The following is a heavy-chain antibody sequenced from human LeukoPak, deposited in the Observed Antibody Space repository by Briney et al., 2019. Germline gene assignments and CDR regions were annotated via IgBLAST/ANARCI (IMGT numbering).Heavy chain of an antibody. J-gene: IGHJ5*02. CDR2: INHSGST. D-gene: IGHD2-21*02. CDR3: ARGGQPLLFGWFDP. Sequence: SETLSLTCAVYSGSFSGYYWSWIRQPPGKGQEWIREINHSGSTNYNPSLKSRVTISVDTSKNQFSLKLSSVTAADTAVYYCARGGQPLLFGWFDPWGHGTLVTVSS. V-gene: IGHV4-34*01. CDR1: SGSFSGYY.